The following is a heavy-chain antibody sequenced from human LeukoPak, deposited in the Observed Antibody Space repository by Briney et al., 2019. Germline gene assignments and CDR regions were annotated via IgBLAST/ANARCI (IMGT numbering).Heavy chain of an antibody. V-gene: IGHV3-23*01. CDR2: ISGSGGST. CDR3: AKDPWDGARYSGDWFDP. CDR1: GFTFSSYA. Sequence: GGSLRLSCAASGFTFSSYAMSWVRRAPGKGLEWVSAISGSGGSTYYADSVKGRFTISRDNSKNTLYLQMNSLRAEDTAVYYCAKDPWDGARYSGDWFDPWGQGTLVTVSS. J-gene: IGHJ5*02. D-gene: IGHD3-10*01.